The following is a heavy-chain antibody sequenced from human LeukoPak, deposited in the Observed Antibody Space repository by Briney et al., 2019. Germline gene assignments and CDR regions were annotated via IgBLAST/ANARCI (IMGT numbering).Heavy chain of an antibody. CDR1: GDSVSSNSAA. Sequence: SQTLSLTCAISGDSVSSNSAAWTWIGQSPSRGLEWLGRTYYTSKWNNDYAISVKSRITISPDTSKNQFSLQLNSVTPEDTAVYYCAREPTVVTRCFDYWGQGTLVTVSS. CDR2: TYYTSKWNN. J-gene: IGHJ4*02. D-gene: IGHD4-23*01. V-gene: IGHV6-1*01. CDR3: AREPTVVTRCFDY.